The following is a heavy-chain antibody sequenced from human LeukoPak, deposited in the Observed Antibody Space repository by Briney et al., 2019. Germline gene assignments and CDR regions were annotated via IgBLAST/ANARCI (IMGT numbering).Heavy chain of an antibody. Sequence: SETLSLTCTVSGGSISSYYWSWIRQPPGKGLEWIGYIYYSGSTNYNPSLKSRVTISVDTSKNQFSLKLSSVTAADTAVYYCARGIAATMGYYYYYYMDVWGKGTTVTVSS. D-gene: IGHD6-6*01. V-gene: IGHV4-59*08. CDR1: GGSISSYY. J-gene: IGHJ6*03. CDR2: IYYSGST. CDR3: ARGIAATMGYYYYYYMDV.